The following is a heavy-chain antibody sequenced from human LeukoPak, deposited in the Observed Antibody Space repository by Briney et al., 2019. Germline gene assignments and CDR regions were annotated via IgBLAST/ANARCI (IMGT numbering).Heavy chain of an antibody. V-gene: IGHV1-2*02. Sequence: ASVKVSCKASGYTFTCYYMHWVRQAPGQGLEWMGWINPNSGGTNYAQKFQGRVTMTRDTSISTAYMELSRLRSDDTAVYYCARMHDSSGYYYDFDYWGQGTLVTVSS. J-gene: IGHJ4*02. CDR3: ARMHDSSGYYYDFDY. D-gene: IGHD3-22*01. CDR2: INPNSGGT. CDR1: GYTFTCYY.